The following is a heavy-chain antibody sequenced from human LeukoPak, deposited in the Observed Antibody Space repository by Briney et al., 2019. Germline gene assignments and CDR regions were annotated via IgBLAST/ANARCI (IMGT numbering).Heavy chain of an antibody. J-gene: IGHJ4*02. V-gene: IGHV4-59*01. D-gene: IGHD6-13*01. Sequence: SETLFLTCTVSGGSISSYYWSWIRQPPGKGLEWIGYVYYSGSTNYNPSLKSRVTISVDTSKNQFSLKLSSVTAADTAVYYCASGGSFYYFDYWGQGTPVTVSS. CDR2: VYYSGST. CDR1: GGSISSYY. CDR3: ASGGSFYYFDY.